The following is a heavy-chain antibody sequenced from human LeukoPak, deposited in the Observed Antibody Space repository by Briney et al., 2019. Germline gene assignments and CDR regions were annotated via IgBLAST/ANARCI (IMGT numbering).Heavy chain of an antibody. J-gene: IGHJ4*02. Sequence: ASVRVSCKASGYTFTDYYMHWVRQAPGQGLEWMGWINPNSGGTNYAQNYQGRVTMTRDTSISTAYMELTRLRSDDTAVYYCARGGQCLLWYFDYWGQGSLVTVSS. CDR2: INPNSGGT. V-gene: IGHV1-2*02. D-gene: IGHD2-21*02. CDR3: ARGGQCLLWYFDY. CDR1: GYTFTDYY.